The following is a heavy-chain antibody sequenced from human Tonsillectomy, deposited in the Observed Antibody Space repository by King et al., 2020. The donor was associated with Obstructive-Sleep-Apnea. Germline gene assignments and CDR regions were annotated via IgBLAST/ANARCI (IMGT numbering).Heavy chain of an antibody. CDR1: GYSISSGYY. CDR3: ASGVGVGDCCCDCYLDAFDI. Sequence: VQLQESGPGLVKPSETLSLTCTVSGYSISSGYYWGWIRQPPGKGLEWIGSIYHSGSTYYNPSLKSRVTISVDTSKNQFSLKLSSGTAADTAVYYCASGVGVGDCCCDCYLDAFDIWGKGTMVTVSS. CDR2: IYHSGST. V-gene: IGHV4-38-2*02. D-gene: IGHD2-21*02. J-gene: IGHJ3*02.